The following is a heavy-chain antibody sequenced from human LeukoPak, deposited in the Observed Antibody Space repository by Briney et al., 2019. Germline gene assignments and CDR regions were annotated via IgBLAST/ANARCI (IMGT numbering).Heavy chain of an antibody. Sequence: ASVKVSCKASGYTFGGYYMHWLRQAPGQGLEWMGWINPNGGVTNYAQKFQGRVTMTRDTSISTAYMELSRLRSDDTAVYYCARDGGDGYNFYYWGQGTLVTVPS. CDR3: ARDGGDGYNFYY. CDR2: INPNGGVT. J-gene: IGHJ4*02. V-gene: IGHV1-2*02. CDR1: GYTFGGYY. D-gene: IGHD5-24*01.